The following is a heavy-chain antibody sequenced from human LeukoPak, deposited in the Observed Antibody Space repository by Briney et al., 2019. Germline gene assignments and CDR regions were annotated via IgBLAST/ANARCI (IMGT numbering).Heavy chain of an antibody. D-gene: IGHD5-18*01. CDR2: INPNSGGT. J-gene: IGHJ4*02. CDR3: ARGVYSYGEYYFDY. V-gene: IGHV1-2*04. Sequence: ASVKVSCKASGYTFTGYYMHWVRQAPGQGLEWMGWINPNSGGTNYAQKFQGWVTMTRDTSISTAYMELSRLRSDDTAVYYCARGVYSYGEYYFDYWGQGTLVTVSS. CDR1: GYTFTGYY.